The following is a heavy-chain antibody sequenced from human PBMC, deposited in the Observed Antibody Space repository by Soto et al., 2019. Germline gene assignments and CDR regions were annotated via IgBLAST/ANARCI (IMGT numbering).Heavy chain of an antibody. J-gene: IGHJ4*02. CDR2: IYYSGST. CDR3: VLSTDFDFWSGPNGSFDE. D-gene: IGHD3-3*01. Sequence: SETLSLTCTVSGGSISSSSYYWGWIRQHPGKKLEWIRSIYYSGSTYYTPSRNSPVTISVDTSKNQNSLKLSTLTTADTAVYYCVLSTDFDFWSGPNGSFDEWGQGTVVSV. CDR1: GGSISSSSYY. V-gene: IGHV4-39*01.